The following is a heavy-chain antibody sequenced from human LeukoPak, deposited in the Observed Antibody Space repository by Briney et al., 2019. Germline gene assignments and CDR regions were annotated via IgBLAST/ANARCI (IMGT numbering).Heavy chain of an antibody. Sequence: KSSETLSLTCAVYGGSFSGYYWSWIRQPPGKGLEWIGEINHSGSTNYNPSLKSRVTISVDTSKNQFSLKLSSVTAADTAVYYCARGRRYYDSSGYYANFDYWGQGTLVTVSS. CDR1: GGSFSGYY. J-gene: IGHJ4*02. D-gene: IGHD3-22*01. V-gene: IGHV4-34*01. CDR2: INHSGST. CDR3: ARGRRYYDSSGYYANFDY.